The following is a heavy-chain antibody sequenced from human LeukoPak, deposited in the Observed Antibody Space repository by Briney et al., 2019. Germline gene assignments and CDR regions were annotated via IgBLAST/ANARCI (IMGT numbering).Heavy chain of an antibody. Sequence: GGSLRLSCAASGFTFGPYTMNWVRQAPGKGLEWVASITSTSRYIYYADSLKGRFTISRDNAQNSLYLQVNSLRAEDTAVYFCAREGSDWNYCYYMDVWGKGTTVTISS. CDR2: ITSTSRYI. D-gene: IGHD6-19*01. CDR1: GFTFGPYT. J-gene: IGHJ6*03. CDR3: AREGSDWNYCYYMDV. V-gene: IGHV3-21*01.